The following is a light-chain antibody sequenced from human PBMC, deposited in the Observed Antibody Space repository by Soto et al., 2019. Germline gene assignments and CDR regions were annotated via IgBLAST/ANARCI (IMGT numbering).Light chain of an antibody. V-gene: IGKV1-39*01. CDR2: GAS. Sequence: DIQMTQSPSSLSASVGDRVTITCRASQSIASRLNWYQQKPGSAPKLLIYGASTLESGVPSRFSGSGSGTDFSLTITNLQPEDAATYYCQMRDSAHALTFGGGTKVDIK. J-gene: IGKJ4*01. CDR3: QMRDSAHALT. CDR1: QSIASR.